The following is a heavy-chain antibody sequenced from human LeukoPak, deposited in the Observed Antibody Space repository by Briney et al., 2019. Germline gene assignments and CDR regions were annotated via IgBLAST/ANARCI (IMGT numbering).Heavy chain of an antibody. Sequence: GESLKISCKGSGYIFSTYWIGWVRQMPGKALDWVGIIHSGDSNTRYSPSFQGHVTISADKSINTAYLQWSSLKASDTAMYYCARHRHDYSNYGHAFDIWGQGTMVTVSS. CDR3: ARHRHDYSNYGHAFDI. D-gene: IGHD4-11*01. CDR2: IHSGDSNT. J-gene: IGHJ3*02. CDR1: GYIFSTYW. V-gene: IGHV5-51*01.